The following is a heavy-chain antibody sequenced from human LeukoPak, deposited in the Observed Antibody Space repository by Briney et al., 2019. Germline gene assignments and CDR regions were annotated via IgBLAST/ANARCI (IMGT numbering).Heavy chain of an antibody. CDR1: GFTFSSYA. CDR2: ISGSGGST. Sequence: GGSLRLSCAASGFTFSSYAMSWVRQAPGKGLEWVSAISGSGGSTYYADSVKGRFTISRDNSKNTLYLQMNSLRAEDTAVYYCARDPQQWLVNNGFNYWGQGTLVTVSS. CDR3: ARDPQQWLVNNGFNY. V-gene: IGHV3-23*01. J-gene: IGHJ4*02. D-gene: IGHD6-19*01.